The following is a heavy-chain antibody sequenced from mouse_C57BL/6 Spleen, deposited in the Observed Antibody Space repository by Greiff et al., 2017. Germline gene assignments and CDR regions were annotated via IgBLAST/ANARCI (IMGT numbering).Heavy chain of an antibody. V-gene: IGHV1-55*01. CDR1: GYTFTSYW. D-gene: IGHD1-1*01. CDR3: ARRGLIYAYV. Sequence: QVQLQQPGAELVKPGASVKMSCKASGYTFTSYWITWVKPRPGQGLEWIGDIYPGSGSTNYNEKFKSKATLTVDTSSSTAYMQLSSLTSEDSAVYYCARRGLIYAYVWGTGTTVTVSS. J-gene: IGHJ1*03. CDR2: IYPGSGST.